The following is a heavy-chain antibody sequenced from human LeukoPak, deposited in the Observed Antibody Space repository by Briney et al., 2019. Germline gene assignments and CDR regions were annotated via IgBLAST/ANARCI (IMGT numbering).Heavy chain of an antibody. CDR1: GDSFSNSNHY. CDR2: VHNSGST. Sequence: SETLSLTCTVFGDSFSNSNHYRTWIRQPPGKELEWIGYVHNSGSTKYNPFLGSRVIISLDTPKNQFSLNVRSVTAADTAMYYCARDSAPVRTSWYFDLWGCGALVTVSS. J-gene: IGHJ2*01. V-gene: IGHV4-61*01. D-gene: IGHD1-14*01. CDR3: ARDSAPVRTSWYFDL.